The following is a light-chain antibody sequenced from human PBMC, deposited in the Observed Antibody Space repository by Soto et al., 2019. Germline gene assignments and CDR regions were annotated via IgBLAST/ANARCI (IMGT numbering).Light chain of an antibody. CDR1: SSDVGGYNY. J-gene: IGLJ1*01. CDR2: EVN. Sequence: QSALTQPPSASGSPGQSVAISCTGTSSDVGGYNYVSWYQQHPGKAPKLMIYEVNKRPSGVPDRFSGSKSGNTASLTVSGLQAENAADYYCSSYAGSRNVFGTGTKVTV. CDR3: SSYAGSRNV. V-gene: IGLV2-8*01.